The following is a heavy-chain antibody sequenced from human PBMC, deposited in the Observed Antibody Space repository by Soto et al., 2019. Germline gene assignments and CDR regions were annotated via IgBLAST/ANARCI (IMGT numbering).Heavy chain of an antibody. CDR1: GFTFSSYA. J-gene: IGHJ4*02. CDR3: ATALGELSPASYDY. V-gene: IGHV3-30*03. Sequence: QVQLVESGGGVVRPGRSLRLSGAASGFTFSSYAMHWVRQAPGKGLEWVAVISYDGSDKYYADSVKGRFTISRDNSKNTLNLQMNSLRADDTAVYYCATALGELSPASYDYWGQGTLITVSS. CDR2: ISYDGSDK. D-gene: IGHD3-16*02.